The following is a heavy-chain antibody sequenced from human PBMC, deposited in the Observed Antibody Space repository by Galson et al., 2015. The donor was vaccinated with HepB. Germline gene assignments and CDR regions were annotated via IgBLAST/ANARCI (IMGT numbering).Heavy chain of an antibody. CDR3: ARTPFPGAAAAGGVRFQH. J-gene: IGHJ1*01. CDR1: GYSFTSYW. V-gene: IGHV5-51*01. CDR2: IYPGDSDT. D-gene: IGHD6-13*01. Sequence: QSGAEVNKPGESLKISCKGSGYSFTSYWIGWVRQMPGRGLEWMGIIYPGDSDTRYSPSFQGQVTISADKSISTAYLQWSSLKASDTAMYYCARTPFPGAAAAGGVRFQHWGQGTLVTVSS.